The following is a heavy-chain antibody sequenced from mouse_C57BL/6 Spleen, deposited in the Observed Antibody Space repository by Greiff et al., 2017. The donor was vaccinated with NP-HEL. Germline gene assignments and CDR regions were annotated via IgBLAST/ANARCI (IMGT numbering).Heavy chain of an antibody. CDR3: ARGREYYFDY. Sequence: VKLMESGAELARPGASVKLSCKASGYTFTSYGISWVKQRTGQGLEWIGEIYPRSGNTYYNEKFKGKATLTADKSSSTAYMELRSLTSEDSAVYFCARGREYYFDYWGQGTTLTVSS. CDR2: IYPRSGNT. J-gene: IGHJ2*01. CDR1: GYTFTSYG. V-gene: IGHV1-81*01.